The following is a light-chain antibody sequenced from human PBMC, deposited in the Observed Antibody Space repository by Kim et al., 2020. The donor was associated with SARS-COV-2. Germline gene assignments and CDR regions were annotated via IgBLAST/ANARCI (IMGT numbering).Light chain of an antibody. J-gene: IGLJ2*01. CDR3: HSYDSTNHVI. V-gene: IGLV6-57*03. CDR1: SGSVDSDF. Sequence: KTMTISCTRSSGSVDSDFVQWFQQRPGSAPTTVIYEDDRRPSGVPDRFSGSIDSSSNSASLTISGLKTEDEADYFCHSYDSTNHVIFGGGTQLTVL. CDR2: EDD.